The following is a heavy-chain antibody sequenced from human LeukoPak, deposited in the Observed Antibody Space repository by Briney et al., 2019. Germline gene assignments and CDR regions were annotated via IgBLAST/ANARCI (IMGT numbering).Heavy chain of an antibody. V-gene: IGHV4-59*12. D-gene: IGHD3-10*01. CDR1: GGSISSYY. CDR3: ARVFGSWYFFDY. J-gene: IGHJ4*02. CDR2: IYYSGTT. Sequence: PSETLSLTCTVSGGSISSYYWSWIRPPPGKGLEWIGNIYYSGTTYFNPSLKSRVTMSVDTSKNQFSLDLDSVTAADTAVYYCARVFGSWYFFDYWGQGTPVTVSS.